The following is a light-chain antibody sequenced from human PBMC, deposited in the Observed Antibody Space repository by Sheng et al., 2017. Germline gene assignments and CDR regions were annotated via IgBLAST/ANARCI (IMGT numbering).Light chain of an antibody. J-gene: IGKJ4*01. CDR3: QQSYSTPRT. CDR1: QSISSY. V-gene: IGKV1-39*01. CDR2: AAS. Sequence: DIQMTQSPSSLSASVGDRVTITCRASQSISSYLNWYQQKPGKAPKLLIYAASSLQSGVPSRFSGSGSGTDFTLTISSLQPEDFATYYCQQSYSTPRTFGGGDQGGDQT.